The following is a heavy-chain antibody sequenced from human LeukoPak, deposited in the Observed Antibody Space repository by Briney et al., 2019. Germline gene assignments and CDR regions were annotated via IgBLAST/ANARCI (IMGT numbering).Heavy chain of an antibody. Sequence: SETLSLTCTVSGGSISSSSYYWGWIRQPPGKGLEWIGEINHSGSTNYNPSLKSRVTISVDTSKNQFSLKLSSVTAADTAVYYCARRGRYSYGSPYYFDYWGQGTLVTVSS. CDR2: INHSGST. V-gene: IGHV4-39*07. CDR3: ARRGRYSYGSPYYFDY. D-gene: IGHD5-18*01. CDR1: GGSISSSSYY. J-gene: IGHJ4*02.